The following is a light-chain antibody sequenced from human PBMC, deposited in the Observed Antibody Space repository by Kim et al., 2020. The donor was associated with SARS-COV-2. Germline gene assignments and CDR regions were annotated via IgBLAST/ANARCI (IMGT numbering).Light chain of an antibody. CDR3: QQSGGSPKYT. J-gene: IGKJ2*01. V-gene: IGKV3-20*01. CDR1: QSVSSNS. CDR2: AAS. Sequence: EIVLTQSPGTLSLSPGERVTLSCRASQSVSSNSLAWYQQKRGQAPRLLLYAASSRATGTADRFSGSGSGTDFTFTISRLEPEDSAVYYCQQSGGSPKYTFGQGTRLEI.